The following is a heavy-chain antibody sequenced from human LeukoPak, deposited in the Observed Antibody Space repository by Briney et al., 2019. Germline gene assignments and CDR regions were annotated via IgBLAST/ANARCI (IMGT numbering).Heavy chain of an antibody. Sequence: SETLSLTCTVSGGSISSSSYYWAWIRQPPGKGLEWIGSVFYTGTTDYNPSLNSRVTISIDTSKNQFSLNLGSVTAADSAFYYCAKYGSGTYWGQGTLVTVSS. CDR3: AKYGSGTY. CDR1: GGSISSSSYY. V-gene: IGHV4-39*01. CDR2: VFYTGTT. J-gene: IGHJ4*02. D-gene: IGHD3-10*01.